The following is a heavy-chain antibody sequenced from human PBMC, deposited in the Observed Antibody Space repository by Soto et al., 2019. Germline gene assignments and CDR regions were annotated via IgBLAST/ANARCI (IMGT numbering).Heavy chain of an antibody. CDR2: ISGSGGST. CDR1: GFTFSSYA. D-gene: IGHD3-3*01. Sequence: GGSLRLSCAASGFTFSSYAMSWVRQAPGKGLEWVSAISGSGGSTYYADSVKGRFTISRDNPKNTLYLQMNSLRAEDTAVYYCAKLWSGYPTRDYYYGMDVWGQGATVTVSS. J-gene: IGHJ6*02. CDR3: AKLWSGYPTRDYYYGMDV. V-gene: IGHV3-23*01.